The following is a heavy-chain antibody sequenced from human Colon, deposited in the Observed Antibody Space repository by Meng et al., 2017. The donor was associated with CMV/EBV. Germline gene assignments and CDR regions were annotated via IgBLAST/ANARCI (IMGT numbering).Heavy chain of an antibody. J-gene: IGHJ6*02. CDR3: ARGYCSSTSCHGMDV. V-gene: IGHV3-48*04. CDR1: GFSFSNYN. D-gene: IGHD2-2*01. Sequence: GGSLKISCAASGFSFSNYNMNWVRQAPGKGLEWVSYISSSGSTIYYADSVKGRFTISRDNAKNSLYLQMNSLRAEDTAVYYCARGYCSSTSCHGMDVWGQGTTVTVSS. CDR2: ISSSGSTI.